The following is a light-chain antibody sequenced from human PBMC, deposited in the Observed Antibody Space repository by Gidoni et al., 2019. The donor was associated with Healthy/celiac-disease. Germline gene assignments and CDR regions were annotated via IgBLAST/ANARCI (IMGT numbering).Light chain of an antibody. V-gene: IGKV3-11*01. J-gene: IGKJ4*01. CDR3: QQRSNWPRALT. Sequence: EIVLTQSPATLPLSPGERATLSCRASQSVSSYLAWYQQKPGQAPRLLIYDASNRATGIPARFSGSGSGTDFTLTISSLEPEDFAVYYCQQRSNWPRALTFXGXTKVEIK. CDR2: DAS. CDR1: QSVSSY.